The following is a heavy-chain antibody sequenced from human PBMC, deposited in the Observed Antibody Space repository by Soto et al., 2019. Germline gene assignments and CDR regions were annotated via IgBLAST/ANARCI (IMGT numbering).Heavy chain of an antibody. D-gene: IGHD2-2*01. J-gene: IGHJ6*02. CDR1: GFTFSTYA. Sequence: QVQLVESGGGVVQPGRSLRLSCAASGFTFSTYAMHWVRQAPGKGLEWVAVLSYDGSNKYYADSVKGRFTISRDKSKNXLYLQMNSLRAEDTAVYYCARVVPAAMYYYYGMDVWGQGTTVTVSS. CDR2: LSYDGSNK. V-gene: IGHV3-30*03. CDR3: ARVVPAAMYYYYGMDV.